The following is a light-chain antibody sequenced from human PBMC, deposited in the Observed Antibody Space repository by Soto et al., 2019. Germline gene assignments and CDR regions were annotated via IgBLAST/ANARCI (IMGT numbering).Light chain of an antibody. CDR2: GTF. CDR1: QGLTSY. J-gene: IGKJ4*01. CDR3: QQLNDYPIT. Sequence: DLQLTQSPSFLSASVGDRVTITCRASQGLTSYFAWYQQKPGKAPKLLIYGTFNLQSGVPSRFSGSGSGTEFTLTISSLQPEDFATYYCQQLNDYPITFGGGTKVEI. V-gene: IGKV1-9*01.